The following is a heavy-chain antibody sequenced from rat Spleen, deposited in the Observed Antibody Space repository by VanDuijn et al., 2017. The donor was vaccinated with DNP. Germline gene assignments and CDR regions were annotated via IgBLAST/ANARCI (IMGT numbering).Heavy chain of an antibody. CDR3: ASLWTLTY. Sequence: EVQLVESGGGLVQPGRTLKLSCAASGIIFSKYGMAWVRQAPGKGLEWIASITNTGGSTYYLDSVKGRFTISRDNAKSTLYLQMNSLRSEDTATYYCASLWTLTYWGQGTLVTVSS. V-gene: IGHV5-29*01. CDR1: GIIFSKYG. J-gene: IGHJ3*01. CDR2: ITNTGGST. D-gene: IGHD1-3*01.